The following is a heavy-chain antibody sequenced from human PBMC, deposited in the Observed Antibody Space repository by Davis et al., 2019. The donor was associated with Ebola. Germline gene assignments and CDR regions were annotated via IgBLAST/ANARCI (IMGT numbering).Heavy chain of an antibody. V-gene: IGHV3-23*01. J-gene: IGHJ4*02. CDR3: AKDRGLWLEDVVD. CDR1: GFRFSYYW. CDR2: ISGSGGST. D-gene: IGHD6-19*01. Sequence: GGSLRLSCAASGFRFSYYWMSWVRQAPGKGPEWVSAISGSGGSTYYADSVKGRFTISRDNSKNTLYLQMNSLRAEDTAVYYCAKDRGLWLEDVVDWGQGTLVTVSS.